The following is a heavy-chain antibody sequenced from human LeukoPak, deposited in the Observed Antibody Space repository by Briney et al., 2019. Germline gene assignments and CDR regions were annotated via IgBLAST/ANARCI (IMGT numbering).Heavy chain of an antibody. CDR1: GFTSSSYE. J-gene: IGHJ4*02. V-gene: IGHV3-48*03. Sequence: GGSLRLSCAASGFTSSSYEMNWVRQAPGKGLEWVSYISSSGSTRYYADSVKGRFTISRDNAKNSLYLQMSSLRAEDTAVYYCARDRDPLVRCDYWGQGTLVTVSS. CDR2: ISSSGSTR. CDR3: ARDRDPLVRCDY. D-gene: IGHD3-10*01.